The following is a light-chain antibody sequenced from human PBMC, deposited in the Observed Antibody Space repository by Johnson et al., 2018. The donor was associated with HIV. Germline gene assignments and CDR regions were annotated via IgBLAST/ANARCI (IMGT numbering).Light chain of an antibody. CDR2: ENN. CDR3: GTWDSSLDAYV. J-gene: IGLJ1*01. V-gene: IGLV1-51*02. Sequence: QSVLTQPPSVSAAPGQKVTISCSGSNSNIGNSYVSWYQQLPRTAPKLLIYENNKRPSGIPDRFSGSKSGTSATLGITGLQTGDEADYYCGTWDSSLDAYVFGTGTKVAV. CDR1: NSNIGNSY.